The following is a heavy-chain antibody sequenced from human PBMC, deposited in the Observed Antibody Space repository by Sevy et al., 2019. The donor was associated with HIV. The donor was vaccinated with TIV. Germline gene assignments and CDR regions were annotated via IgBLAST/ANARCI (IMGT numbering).Heavy chain of an antibody. V-gene: IGHV3-33*01. CDR3: ARGGYYYDKAAYYALDS. Sequence: GGSLRLSCAATGFTFSNYAMHWVRQAPGKGMEWVAIIWSDGAYQYHGDSVKGRITISRDNSKNTLYLQMNNVRVEDTAVYYCARGGYYYDKAAYYALDSWGQGTLVTVSS. D-gene: IGHD3-22*01. J-gene: IGHJ4*02. CDR2: IWSDGAYQ. CDR1: GFTFSNYA.